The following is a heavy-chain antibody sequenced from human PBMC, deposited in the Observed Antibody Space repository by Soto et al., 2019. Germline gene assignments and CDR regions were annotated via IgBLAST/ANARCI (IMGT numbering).Heavy chain of an antibody. J-gene: IGHJ4*02. D-gene: IGHD3-9*01. CDR2: ISYDGSKR. Sequence: QVQLGESGGGVVQPGKSLRLSCVGSGFTFGNYAMYWVRQAPGKGLEWVAFISYDGSKRYHADSVKGQFTISRDNARNTLYLQVDRLRPEDTAVYYCAKGGGAPGYPIDYWGLGTLVTVSS. CDR1: GFTFGNYA. CDR3: AKGGGAPGYPIDY. V-gene: IGHV3-30*18.